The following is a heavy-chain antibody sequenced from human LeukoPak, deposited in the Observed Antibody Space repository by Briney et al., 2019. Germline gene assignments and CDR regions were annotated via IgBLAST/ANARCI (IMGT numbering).Heavy chain of an antibody. CDR3: AREISVDYYGSGSYSDWFDP. J-gene: IGHJ5*02. D-gene: IGHD3-10*01. CDR1: GFIFSGYG. Sequence: GGSLRLSCAASGFIFSGYGMHWVRQAPGKGLEWVSYISSSGSTIYYADSVKGRFTISRDNAKNSLYLQMNSLRAEDTAVYYCAREISVDYYGSGSYSDWFDPWGQGTLVTVSS. CDR2: ISSSGSTI. V-gene: IGHV3-48*04.